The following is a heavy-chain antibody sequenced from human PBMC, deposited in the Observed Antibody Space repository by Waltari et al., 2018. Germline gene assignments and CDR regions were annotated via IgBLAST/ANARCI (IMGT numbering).Heavy chain of an antibody. CDR3: TRGYGTYYGSGSYHY. Sequence: QVQLVQSGPEVKKPGASVKVSCKASGYTFISYSISWVRQAPGQGLEWMGWISTYNGNTAYAQKLKGRLTMTTDTSANTVYMELRSLRSDDTAVYYCTRGYGTYYGSGSYHYWGQGTLVTVSS. CDR1: GYTFISYS. D-gene: IGHD3-10*01. CDR2: ISTYNGNT. V-gene: IGHV1-18*01. J-gene: IGHJ4*02.